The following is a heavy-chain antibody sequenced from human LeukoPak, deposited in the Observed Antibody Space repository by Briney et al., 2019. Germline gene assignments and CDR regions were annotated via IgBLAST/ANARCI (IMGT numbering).Heavy chain of an antibody. V-gene: IGHV4-59*01. Sequence: LEWIVYIYYSGSTNYNPSLKSRVTISVDTSKNQFSLKLSSVTAADTAVYYCAREIGNWFDPWGQGTLVTVSS. CDR2: IYYSGST. CDR3: AREIGNWFDP. J-gene: IGHJ5*02.